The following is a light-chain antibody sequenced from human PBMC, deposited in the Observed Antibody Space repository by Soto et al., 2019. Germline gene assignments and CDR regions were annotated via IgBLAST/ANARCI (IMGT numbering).Light chain of an antibody. CDR1: QSISVY. J-gene: IGKJ5*01. V-gene: IGKV1-39*01. CDR3: QQSDRTPIT. CDR2: AAS. Sequence: DLQMTQSPSSLSASVGDRVTITCRASQSISVYLNWYQQKPGEAPKVLIYAASRLQSGVPSRFSGSGAGSVFTLTISSLQPEDFATYYCQQSDRTPITFGQGTRLENK.